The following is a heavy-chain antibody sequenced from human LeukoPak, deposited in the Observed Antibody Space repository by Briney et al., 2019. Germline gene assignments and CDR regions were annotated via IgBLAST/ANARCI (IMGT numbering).Heavy chain of an antibody. CDR2: IRYDGSNK. CDR1: GFTFSSYG. J-gene: IGHJ3*02. V-gene: IGHV3-30*02. CDR3: ASDCSSTSCYELGAFDI. D-gene: IGHD2-2*01. Sequence: GGSLRLSCAASGFTFSSYGMHWVRQAPGKGLEWVAFIRYDGSNKYYADSVKGRFTISRDNSKNTLYLQMNSLRAEDTAVYYCASDCSSTSCYELGAFDIWGQGTMVTVSS.